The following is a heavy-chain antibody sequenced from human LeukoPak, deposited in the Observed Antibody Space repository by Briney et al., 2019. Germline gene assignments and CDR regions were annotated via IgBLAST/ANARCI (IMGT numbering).Heavy chain of an antibody. V-gene: IGHV3-23*01. CDR3: ARYCSGASCYLGLDY. D-gene: IGHD2-2*01. J-gene: IGHJ4*02. CDR2: ISGSAGST. CDR1: GFTFNNYF. Sequence: GGSLRLSCAASGFTFNNYFMTWVRQAPGKGLEWVSTISGSAGSTYYADFVKGLFTISRDNSRNTLYLQMNRLRADDTAVYYCARYCSGASCYLGLDYWGQGTLVTVSS.